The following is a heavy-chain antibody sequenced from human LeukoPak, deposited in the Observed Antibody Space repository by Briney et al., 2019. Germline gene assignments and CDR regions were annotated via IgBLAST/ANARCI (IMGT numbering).Heavy chain of an antibody. Sequence: PGGSLRLSCAASGFTFSSYAMHWVRQAPGKGLEWVAVISYDGSNKYYADSVKGRFTISRDNSKNTLYLKMNSLRAEDTAVYYCARSRGYSYGYGYYFDYWGQGTLVTVSS. CDR2: ISYDGSNK. J-gene: IGHJ4*02. CDR3: ARSRGYSYGYGYYFDY. D-gene: IGHD5-18*01. V-gene: IGHV3-30*04. CDR1: GFTFSSYA.